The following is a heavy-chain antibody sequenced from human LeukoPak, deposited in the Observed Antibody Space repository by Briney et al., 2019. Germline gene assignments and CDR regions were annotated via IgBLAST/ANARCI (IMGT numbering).Heavy chain of an antibody. Sequence: NPGGSLRLSCAASGFTFSSYEMNWVRQAPGKGLEWVSSISSSSSYIYYADSVKGRFTISRDNAKNSLYLQMNSLRAEDTAVYYCAGERIQLWSHYFDYWGQGTLVTVSS. D-gene: IGHD5-18*01. CDR2: ISSSSSYI. V-gene: IGHV3-21*01. CDR1: GFTFSSYE. J-gene: IGHJ4*02. CDR3: AGERIQLWSHYFDY.